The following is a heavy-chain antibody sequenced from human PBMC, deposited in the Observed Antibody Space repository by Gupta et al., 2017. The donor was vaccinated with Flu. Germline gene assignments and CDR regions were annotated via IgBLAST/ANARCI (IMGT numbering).Heavy chain of an antibody. V-gene: IGHV4-31*02. D-gene: IGHD1-26*01. CDR3: ARAEMGAAKVYY. J-gene: IGHJ4*02. CDR1: GDSISSGDYY. Sequence: QVQLQESGPGLVKPSQTLSLTCTVSGDSISSGDYYWSWIRQDPGKGLEWIGNIFHSGSTNYNPSLRSRLRISIDTSKSQFSLQLISVTAADTAVYYCARAEMGAAKVYYWGQGTLVTVSS. CDR2: IFHSGST.